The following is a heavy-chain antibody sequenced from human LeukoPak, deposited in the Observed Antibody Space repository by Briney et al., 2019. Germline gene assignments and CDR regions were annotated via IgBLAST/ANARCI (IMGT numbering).Heavy chain of an antibody. V-gene: IGHV1-2*04. Sequence: GSVKVSCKASGYTFTGYYMHWVRQAPGQGLEWMGWINPNSGGTNYAQKFQGWVTMTRDASISTAYMELSRLRSDDTAVYYCARSEGNWLGGPYYGMDVWGKGTTVTVSS. CDR3: ARSEGNWLGGPYYGMDV. CDR1: GYTFTGYY. D-gene: IGHD1-20*01. CDR2: INPNSGGT. J-gene: IGHJ6*04.